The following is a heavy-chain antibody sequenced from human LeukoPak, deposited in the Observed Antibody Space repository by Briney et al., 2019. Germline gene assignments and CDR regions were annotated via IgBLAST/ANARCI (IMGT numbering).Heavy chain of an antibody. Sequence: PGRSLRLSCAASGFTFSSFDMHWVRQAPGKGLEWVAVISHDGRNKYYADSVRGRFTISRDNAKNTLFLQMNTLRVEDTAVYYCTRDLMDYDVSTGLHHYYMDVWGQGTTVTVSS. CDR1: GFTFSSFD. CDR3: TRDLMDYDVSTGLHHYYMDV. CDR2: ISHDGRNK. J-gene: IGHJ6*02. V-gene: IGHV3-30*03. D-gene: IGHD3-9*01.